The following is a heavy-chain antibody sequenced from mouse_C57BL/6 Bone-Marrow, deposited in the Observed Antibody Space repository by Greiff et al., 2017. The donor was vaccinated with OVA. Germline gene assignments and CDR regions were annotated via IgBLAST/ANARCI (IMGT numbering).Heavy chain of an antibody. J-gene: IGHJ3*01. Sequence: EVQLVESGGDLVKPGGSLKLSCAASGFTFSSYGMSWVRQTPDKRLEWVATISSGGSYTYYPDSVKGRFTISRDNAKNTLYLQMSSLKSEDTAMYYCASIYDGYYGGFAYWGQGTLVTVSA. D-gene: IGHD2-3*01. CDR2: ISSGGSYT. CDR3: ASIYDGYYGGFAY. CDR1: GFTFSSYG. V-gene: IGHV5-6*01.